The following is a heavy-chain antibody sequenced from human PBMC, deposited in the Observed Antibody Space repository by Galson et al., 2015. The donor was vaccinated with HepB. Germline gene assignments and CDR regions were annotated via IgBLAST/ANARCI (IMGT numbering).Heavy chain of an antibody. CDR2: TYYRAKWYQ. CDR1: GDSVSSNTAA. J-gene: IGHJ6*02. V-gene: IGHV6-1*01. Sequence: CAISGDSVSSNTAAWNWIRQSPSRGLEWLGRTYYRAKWYQDYAVSVKSRMTINSDTSKNQFSLHLNSVTPEDTAVYYCARVRTRRPPPYYHGLDVWGQGTTVTVSS. CDR3: ARVRTRRPPPYYHGLDV.